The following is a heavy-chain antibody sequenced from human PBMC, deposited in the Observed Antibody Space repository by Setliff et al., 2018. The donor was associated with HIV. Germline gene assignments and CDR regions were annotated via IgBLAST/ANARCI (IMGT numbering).Heavy chain of an antibody. Sequence: AGGSLRLSCAASGFAFDDYTMHWVRQAPGKGLEWVSLISWDGGSTYYADSVKGRFTISRDNSKNSLYLQMNSLRSEDTALYYCAKDITRGDYFMDVWGNGTTVTV. D-gene: IGHD2-2*01. CDR1: GFAFDDYT. CDR3: AKDITRGDYFMDV. J-gene: IGHJ6*03. CDR2: ISWDGGST. V-gene: IGHV3-43*01.